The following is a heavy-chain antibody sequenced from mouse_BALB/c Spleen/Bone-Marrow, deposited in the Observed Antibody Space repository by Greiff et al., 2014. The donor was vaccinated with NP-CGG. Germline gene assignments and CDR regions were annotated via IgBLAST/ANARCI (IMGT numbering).Heavy chain of an antibody. Sequence: EVQLQQSGPELVKPGASVKMSCKASGYTFTSYILHWVKQKPGQGLEWIGYINPYNDGTKYNEKFKGKATLTSDKFSSATYMELSSLTSEDSAVYYCARGGYHYFDYWGQGTTLTVSS. CDR1: GYTFTSYI. V-gene: IGHV1-14*01. CDR2: INPYNDGT. J-gene: IGHJ2*01. CDR3: ARGGYHYFDY.